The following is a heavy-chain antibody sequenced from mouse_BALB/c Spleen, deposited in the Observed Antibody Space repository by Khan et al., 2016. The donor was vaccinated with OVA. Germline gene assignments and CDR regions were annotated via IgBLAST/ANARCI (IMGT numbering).Heavy chain of an antibody. CDR3: ARLEDK. J-gene: IGHJ2*01. CDR2: IWAGGGA. Sequence: VQLQQSGPGLVAPSQSLSITCTVSGYSLTSYGVHWVRQPPGKGLEWLGVIWAGGGATYNSALMSRLSISTDNSKSQVFLKMNSRQTDDTAMNYCARLEDKWGQGTTLTVSS. V-gene: IGHV2-9*02. D-gene: IGHD3-1*01. CDR1: GYSLTSYG.